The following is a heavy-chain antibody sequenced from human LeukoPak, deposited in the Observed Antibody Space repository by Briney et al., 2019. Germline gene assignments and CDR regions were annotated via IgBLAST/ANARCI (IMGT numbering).Heavy chain of an antibody. D-gene: IGHD3-10*01. CDR1: GYTFTDYY. CDR3: AREGYGSGSHYTFDY. V-gene: IGHV1-2*06. CDR2: VNPYNGDT. J-gene: IGHJ4*02. Sequence: ASVKVSCTASGYTFTDYYMHWVRQAPGQGLEWMGRVNPYNGDTSYTQKFQGRVTVTRDTSINAAYMELSRLRSDDTAVYYCAREGYGSGSHYTFDYWGQGTLVTVSS.